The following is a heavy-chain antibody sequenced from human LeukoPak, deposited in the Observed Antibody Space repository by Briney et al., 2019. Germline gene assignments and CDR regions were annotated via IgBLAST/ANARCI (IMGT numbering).Heavy chain of an antibody. V-gene: IGHV3-74*01. CDR1: GFTFNYFW. J-gene: IGHJ4*02. CDR2: TNNDGTAT. Sequence: PGGSLRLSCAASGFTFNYFWMHWVRQVPGKGPVWVSGTNNDGTATYYADSVKGRFTISGDNAKNTVYLQMNGLRAEDTSVYFCATVSEYWGQGTLVTVSS. CDR3: ATVSEY.